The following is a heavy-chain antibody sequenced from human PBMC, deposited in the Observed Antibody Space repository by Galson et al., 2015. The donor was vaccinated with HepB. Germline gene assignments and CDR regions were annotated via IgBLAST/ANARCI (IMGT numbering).Heavy chain of an antibody. CDR1: GYTFSNYA. V-gene: IGHV1-18*04. J-gene: IGHJ4*02. D-gene: IGHD5-12*01. Sequence: SVKVSCKASGYTFSNYAITWVRQAPGQGLEWMGWISPYYGNTIYEQKFQGRLTMTTGTSSTTAYIELRSLRSDDTAVYYCATTSGATMEHADYIGHWGQGTLVTVSS. CDR3: ATTSGATMEHADYIGH. CDR2: ISPYYGNT.